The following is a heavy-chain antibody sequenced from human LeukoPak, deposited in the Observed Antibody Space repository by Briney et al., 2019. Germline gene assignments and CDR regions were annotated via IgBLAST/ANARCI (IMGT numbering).Heavy chain of an antibody. CDR1: GYTFTGYY. J-gene: IGHJ6*02. CDR2: INPNSGGT. Sequence: APVKVSCKASGYTFTGYYMHWVREAPGQGLEWMGWINPNSGGTNYAQKFQGRVTMTRDTSISTAYMELSRLRSDDTAVYYCATLADIVVVPAAMGGYYYGMDVWGQGTTVTVSS. D-gene: IGHD2-2*01. V-gene: IGHV1-2*02. CDR3: ATLADIVVVPAAMGGYYYGMDV.